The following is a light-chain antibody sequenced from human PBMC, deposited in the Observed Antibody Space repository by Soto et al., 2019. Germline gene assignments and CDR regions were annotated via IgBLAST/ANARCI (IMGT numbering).Light chain of an antibody. CDR3: QQYGSSPRT. Sequence: EIVLTQSPGTLSLSPWERATLFCGTSQSVTSDYLAWYRQKPGQAPRLLIYGASSRATGIPDRFSGSGAGTDFTLTISRLEPEDFAVYYCQQYGSSPRTFGQGTKVEIK. CDR2: GAS. J-gene: IGKJ1*01. CDR1: QSVTSDY. V-gene: IGKV3-20*01.